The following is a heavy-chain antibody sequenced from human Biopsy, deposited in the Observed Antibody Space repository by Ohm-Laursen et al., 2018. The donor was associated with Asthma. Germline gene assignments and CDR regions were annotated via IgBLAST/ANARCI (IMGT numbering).Heavy chain of an antibody. V-gene: IGHV4-34*01. J-gene: IGHJ6*02. D-gene: IGHD2-8*01. CDR3: ASGPQWSGLDI. Sequence: SDTLSLTCALNRGPFRGYVWAWIRQPPGKGLEWIGEIPQGGATTVNPSLKSRDTISKDLSKSQFHLRLRALTAADTAVYYCASGPQWSGLDIWGQGTTVTVSS. CDR2: IPQGGAT. CDR1: RGPFRGYV.